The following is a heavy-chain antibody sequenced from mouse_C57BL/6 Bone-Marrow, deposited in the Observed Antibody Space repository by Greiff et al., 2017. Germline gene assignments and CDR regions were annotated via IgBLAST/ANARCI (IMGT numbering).Heavy chain of an antibody. CDR2: IWRGGST. V-gene: IGHV2-5*01. D-gene: IGHD1-1*01. CDR3: AKTHYYGHWYFDG. J-gene: IGHJ1*03. CDR1: GFSLTSYG. Sequence: VKLMESGPGLVQPSQSLSITCTVSGFSLTSYGVHWVRQSPGKGLEWLGVIWRGGSTDYNAAFMSRLSITKDNSQRQVFFKMNSLQADDTDIYYCAKTHYYGHWYFDGWGTGTTVTVAS.